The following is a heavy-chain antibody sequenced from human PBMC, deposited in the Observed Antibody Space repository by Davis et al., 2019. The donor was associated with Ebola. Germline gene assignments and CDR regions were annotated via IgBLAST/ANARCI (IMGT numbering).Heavy chain of an antibody. D-gene: IGHD3-22*01. Sequence: PGGSLRLSCAASGFTFSSYAMHWVRQAPGKGLEWVAVISYDGSNKYYADSVKGRFTISRDNSKNTLYLQMNSLRAEDTAVYYCASLNDSSGYAYFDYWGQGTLVTVSS. J-gene: IGHJ4*02. CDR2: ISYDGSNK. V-gene: IGHV3-30-3*01. CDR3: ASLNDSSGYAYFDY. CDR1: GFTFSSYA.